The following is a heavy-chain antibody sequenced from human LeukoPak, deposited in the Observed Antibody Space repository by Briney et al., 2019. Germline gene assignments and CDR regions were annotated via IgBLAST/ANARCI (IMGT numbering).Heavy chain of an antibody. D-gene: IGHD2-2*01. Sequence: GESLNISCKGSGYSFTSYWIGWVRQMPGKGLEWMGIIYPGDSDTRYSPSFQGQVTISADKPISTAYLQWSSRKASDTAMYYCARRYCSSTSCWIDYWGQGTLVTVSS. CDR3: ARRYCSSTSCWIDY. V-gene: IGHV5-51*04. CDR1: GYSFTSYW. CDR2: IYPGDSDT. J-gene: IGHJ4*02.